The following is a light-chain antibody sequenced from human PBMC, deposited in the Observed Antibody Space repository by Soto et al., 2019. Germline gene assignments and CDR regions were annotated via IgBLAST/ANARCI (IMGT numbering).Light chain of an antibody. V-gene: IGKV1-8*01. Sequence: AIRMTQSPSSLSASTGDRVTITCRASQGISSCLAWYQQKPGKAPKLLIYTASTLQSGVPSRFSGSGSGTDFTLTISCLQSDDFATYYCQQYYSYPLTFGEGTKVDI. CDR3: QQYYSYPLT. CDR2: TAS. CDR1: QGISSC. J-gene: IGKJ4*01.